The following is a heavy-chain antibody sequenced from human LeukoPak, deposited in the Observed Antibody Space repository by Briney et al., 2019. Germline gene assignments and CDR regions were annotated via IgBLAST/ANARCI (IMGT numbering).Heavy chain of an antibody. CDR3: ARVVADNWFDP. V-gene: IGHV5-51*01. Sequence: GESLKISCNGSGYTFSNYYIAWVRQMPGKGLEWMGIIYPGDSDTRYNPSFQGQVTISADKSISTAYLQWSSLKASDTAMYYCARVVADNWFDPWGQGTLVTVSS. CDR1: GYTFSNYY. CDR2: IYPGDSDT. D-gene: IGHD2-15*01. J-gene: IGHJ5*02.